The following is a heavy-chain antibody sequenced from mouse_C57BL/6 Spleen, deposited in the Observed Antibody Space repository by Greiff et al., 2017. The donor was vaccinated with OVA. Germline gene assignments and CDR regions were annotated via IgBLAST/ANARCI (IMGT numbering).Heavy chain of an antibody. CDR2: INPNYGTT. D-gene: IGHD1-1*01. J-gene: IGHJ4*01. Sequence: VQLKQSGPELVKPGASVKISCKASGYSFTDYNMNWVKQSNGKSLEWIGVINPNYGTTSYNQKFKGKATLTVDQSSSTAYMQRNSLTSEDSAVYYCATTVVGPPDAMDYWGQGTSVTVSS. CDR3: ATTVVGPPDAMDY. V-gene: IGHV1-39*01. CDR1: GYSFTDYN.